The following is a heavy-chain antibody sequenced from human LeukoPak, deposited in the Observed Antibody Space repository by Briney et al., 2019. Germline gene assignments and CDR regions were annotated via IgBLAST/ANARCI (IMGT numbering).Heavy chain of an antibody. J-gene: IGHJ4*02. CDR1: GFTFITYA. D-gene: IGHD6-19*01. CDR2: ISYDGSNK. V-gene: IGHV3-30-3*01. Sequence: GGSLRLSCAASGFTFITYAMHWVRQAPGKGLEWVAVISYDGSNKYYADSVKGRFTISRDNSKNTLYLQMNSLRAEDTAVYYCASGSGWYRGGLDYWGQGTLVTVSS. CDR3: ASGSGWYRGGLDY.